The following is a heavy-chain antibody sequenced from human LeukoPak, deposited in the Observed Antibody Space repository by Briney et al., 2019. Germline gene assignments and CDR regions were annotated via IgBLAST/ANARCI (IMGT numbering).Heavy chain of an antibody. CDR1: GVSISSYY. J-gene: IGHJ5*02. CDR3: ARDKRTIFGVISGFDP. D-gene: IGHD3-3*01. Sequence: SETLSLTCTVSGVSISSYYWSWIRQPPGKGLEWIGYIYYSGSTNYNPSLKSRVTISVDTSKNQFSLKLSSVTAADTAVYYCARDKRTIFGVISGFDPWGQGTLVTVSS. V-gene: IGHV4-59*01. CDR2: IYYSGST.